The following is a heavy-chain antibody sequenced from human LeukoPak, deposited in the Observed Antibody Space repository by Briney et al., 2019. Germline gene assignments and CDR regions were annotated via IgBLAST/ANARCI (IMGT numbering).Heavy chain of an antibody. CDR1: GFTFGDYA. J-gene: IGHJ3*02. D-gene: IGHD6-19*01. CDR2: IRSKAYGGTT. Sequence: PGGSLRLSCTASGFTFGDYAMSWFRQAPGKGLEWVGFIRSKAYGGTTEYAASVKGRFTISRDDSKSIAYLQMNSLKTEDTAVYYCTRAVGGQWLVPCAAFDIWGQGTMVTVSS. V-gene: IGHV3-49*03. CDR3: TRAVGGQWLVPCAAFDI.